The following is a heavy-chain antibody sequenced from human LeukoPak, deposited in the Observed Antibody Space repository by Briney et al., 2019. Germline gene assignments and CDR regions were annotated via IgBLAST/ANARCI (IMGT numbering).Heavy chain of an antibody. CDR2: ISGYNGYT. CDR1: GYTFTNYG. Sequence: ASVKVSCKASGYTFTNYGVSWVRQAPGQGLEWMGWISGYNGYTNYAQKFQFRVTMTTDTSTSTAYMELRSLTSDNTAVYYCARGDYGGNLDYWGQGTLVTVSS. V-gene: IGHV1-18*01. CDR3: ARGDYGGNLDY. J-gene: IGHJ4*02. D-gene: IGHD4-23*01.